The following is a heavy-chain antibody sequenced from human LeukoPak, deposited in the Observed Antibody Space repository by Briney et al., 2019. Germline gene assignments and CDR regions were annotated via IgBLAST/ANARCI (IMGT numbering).Heavy chain of an antibody. CDR3: ARDAPISGYDLKYFDL. Sequence: SEXLXLXXXXXXXXXSXYYWSWIRQPPGKGLEWIGYIYYSGSTNYNPSLKSRVTISVDTSKNQFSLKLSSVTAADTAVYYCARDAPISGYDLKYFDLWGRGTLVTVSP. D-gene: IGHD5-12*01. V-gene: IGHV4-59*01. J-gene: IGHJ2*01. CDR1: XXXXSXYY. CDR2: IYYSGST.